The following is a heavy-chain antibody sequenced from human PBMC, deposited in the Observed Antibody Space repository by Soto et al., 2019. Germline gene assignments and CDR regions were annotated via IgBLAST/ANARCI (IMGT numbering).Heavy chain of an antibody. J-gene: IGHJ6*03. Sequence: EVQLVESGGNLVQPGRSLRLSCAASGFAFRDFAMHWVRQTPGKGLEWVSGITWNGVAMGYADSVKGRFTISRDDAKNSLYLQMNSLRPEDTALYYCAKSFVITHHIYGYMDVWGKGTSVTVS. CDR1: GFAFRDFA. CDR3: AKSFVITHHIYGYMDV. CDR2: ITWNGVAM. D-gene: IGHD4-17*01. V-gene: IGHV3-9*01.